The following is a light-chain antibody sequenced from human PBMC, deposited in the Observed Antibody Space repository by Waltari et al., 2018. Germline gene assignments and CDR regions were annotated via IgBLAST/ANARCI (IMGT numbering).Light chain of an antibody. V-gene: IGLV2-14*01. CDR2: DVS. CDR3: SSFTISSTWV. J-gene: IGLJ3*02. Sequence: QSALTQPVSVSGSPGQSITISCTGTSSDVGGYNYVSLYQQHPGKPPKLMIYDVSNRPSGVSNRVSGSKSGNTASLTISGLQAEDEADYYCSSFTISSTWVFGGGTKLTVL. CDR1: SSDVGGYNY.